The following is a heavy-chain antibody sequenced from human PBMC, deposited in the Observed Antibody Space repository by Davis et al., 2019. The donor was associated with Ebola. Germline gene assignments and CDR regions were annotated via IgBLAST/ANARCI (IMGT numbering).Heavy chain of an antibody. J-gene: IGHJ3*02. V-gene: IGHV4-34*01. CDR1: GGSFSGYY. CDR3: AFVGVNTKGDARDI. Sequence: MPSETLSLTCAVYGGSFSGYYWSWIRQPPGKGLEWIGEINHSGSTNYNPSLKSRVTISVDTSKNQFSLKLSSVTAADTAVYYCAFVGVNTKGDARDIWGQGTKVIVSS. CDR2: INHSGST. D-gene: IGHD1-26*01.